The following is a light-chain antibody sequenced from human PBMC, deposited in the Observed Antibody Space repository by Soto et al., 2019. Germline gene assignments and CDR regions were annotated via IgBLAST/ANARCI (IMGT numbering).Light chain of an antibody. CDR1: SSDVGGYNY. CDR3: SSYTSSSTLSYV. Sequence: CVLAQPASGYGSAGQSITISCTGTSSDVGGYNYVSWYQQHPGKAPKLMIYDVSNRPSGVSNRFSGSKSGDTASLTISGLRAEDEADYYCSSYTSSSTLSYVFGTGTKVTV. V-gene: IGLV2-14*01. CDR2: DVS. J-gene: IGLJ1*01.